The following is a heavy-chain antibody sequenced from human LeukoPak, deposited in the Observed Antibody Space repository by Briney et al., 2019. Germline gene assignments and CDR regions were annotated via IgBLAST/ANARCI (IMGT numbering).Heavy chain of an antibody. CDR2: ISSSSSYI. J-gene: IGHJ6*02. CDR1: GFTFSSYS. Sequence: GGSLRLSCAASGFTFSSYSMNWVRQAPGKGLECVSSISSSSSYIYYADSVKGRFTISRDNAKNSLYLQMNSLRAEDTAVYYCARDRGDQFVAPMDVWGQGTTVTVS. CDR3: ARDRGDQFVAPMDV. V-gene: IGHV3-21*01. D-gene: IGHD2-21*02.